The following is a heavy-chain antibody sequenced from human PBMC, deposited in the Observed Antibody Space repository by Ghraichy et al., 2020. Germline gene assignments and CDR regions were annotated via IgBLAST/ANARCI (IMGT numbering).Heavy chain of an antibody. CDR2: ISGYTGNT. V-gene: IGHV1-18*01. Sequence: ASVKVSCNTSGYTFISYDISWVRQAPGQGLEWMGWISGYTGNTKYAQKLQGRVTMTTDTSTNTAYMELRSLRSDDTAVYYCARDLYSGSYHDYWGQGTLVTVSS. CDR3: ARDLYSGSYHDY. CDR1: GYTFISYD. D-gene: IGHD1-26*01. J-gene: IGHJ4*02.